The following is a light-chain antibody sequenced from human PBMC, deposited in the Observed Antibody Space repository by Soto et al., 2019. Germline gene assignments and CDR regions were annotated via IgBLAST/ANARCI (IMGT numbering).Light chain of an antibody. V-gene: IGLV2-14*01. CDR3: SSYTTRSTLV. Sequence: QSVLTQPASVSGSPGQSITISCTGTSSDVGAYDFVSWYQHYPGKAPKLVTFDVTRRPPGISDRFSGSKSANTASLTISGLQAEDEAFYYCSSYTTRSTLVFGGGTKVTVL. J-gene: IGLJ1*01. CDR2: DVT. CDR1: SSDVGAYDF.